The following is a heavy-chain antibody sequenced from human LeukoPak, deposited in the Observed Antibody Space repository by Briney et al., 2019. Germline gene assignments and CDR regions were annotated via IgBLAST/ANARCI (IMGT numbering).Heavy chain of an antibody. CDR1: GGSISSSSYY. Sequence: SETLSLTCTVSGGSISSSSYYWGWIRQPPGKGLEWIGYIYYSGSTNYNPSLKSRVTISVDTSKNQFSLKLSSVTAADTAVYYCARGRDVDIETAIDFDYWGQGTLVTVSS. V-gene: IGHV4-61*05. CDR2: IYYSGST. D-gene: IGHD5-12*01. J-gene: IGHJ4*02. CDR3: ARGRDVDIETAIDFDY.